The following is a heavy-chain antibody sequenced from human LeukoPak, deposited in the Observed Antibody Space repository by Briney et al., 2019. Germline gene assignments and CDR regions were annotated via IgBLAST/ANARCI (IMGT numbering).Heavy chain of an antibody. V-gene: IGHV4-4*07. CDR2: IYASGNT. Sequence: SETLSLTCTVSGGSISTYYWSLIRQPAGKGLEWIGRIYASGNTNYNPSLKSRVTMSLVSSKNHFSLRVTSVTDADTAVYYCAREYSSSSGKNGFDVWGQGTMVTVSS. J-gene: IGHJ3*01. D-gene: IGHD6-6*01. CDR3: AREYSSSSGKNGFDV. CDR1: GGSISTYY.